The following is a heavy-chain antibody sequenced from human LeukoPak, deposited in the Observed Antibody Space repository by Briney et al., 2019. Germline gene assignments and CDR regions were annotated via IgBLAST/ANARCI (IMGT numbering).Heavy chain of an antibody. D-gene: IGHD3-10*01. CDR1: GGSLSSYY. Sequence: PSETLSLTCTVSGGSLSSYYWSWIRQPAGKGLEWIGRIYTSGSTNYNPSLQSRVTMPVHTSKHTFSLNLRSVTAADTAVYYCARDPRGNWFDPWGEGTLVTLSS. CDR3: ARDPRGNWFDP. CDR2: IYTSGST. V-gene: IGHV4-4*07. J-gene: IGHJ5*02.